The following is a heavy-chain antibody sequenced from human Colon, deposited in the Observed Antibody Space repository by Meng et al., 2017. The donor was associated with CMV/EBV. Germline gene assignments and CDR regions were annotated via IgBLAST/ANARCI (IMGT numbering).Heavy chain of an antibody. D-gene: IGHD2/OR15-2a*01. CDR3: ASGKPTFIDGPWEDTFNM. CDR2: IYRDGGT. CDR1: GFSVSSSY. V-gene: IGHV3-53*01. Sequence: GESLKISCAASGFSVSSSYMTWVRQAPGQGLEWVSVIYRDGGTNDADSVKGRFTMSRDNSRNTLHLEMNSLSDEDTALYYCASGKPTFIDGPWEDTFNMWGQGAMVTVSS. J-gene: IGHJ3*02.